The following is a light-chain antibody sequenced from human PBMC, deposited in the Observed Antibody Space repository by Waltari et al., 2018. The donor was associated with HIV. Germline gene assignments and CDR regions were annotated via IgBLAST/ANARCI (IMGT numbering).Light chain of an antibody. CDR3: CSYAGTYTWV. CDR1: SSDVGGYNY. J-gene: IGLJ3*02. V-gene: IGLV2-11*01. Sequence: QSALTQPRSVSGSPGQSVTIPCTGTSSDVGGYNYVSWYQQHPTKAPKLTIYDVSKRPSGVPDRFSGSKSGNTASLTISGLQAEDEADYYCCSYAGTYTWVFGGGTKLTVL. CDR2: DVS.